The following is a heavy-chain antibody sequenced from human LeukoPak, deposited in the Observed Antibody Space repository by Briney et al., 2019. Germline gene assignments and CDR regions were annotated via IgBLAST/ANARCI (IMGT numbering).Heavy chain of an antibody. Sequence: GASVKVSCKTSGGAFSTHTINWVRQAPGQGLEWMGRIIPVFDKTNYAQKFQGRVTITADKSTSTAYMDLSSLKSEDTAVYYCVHSSGWYAYWGQGTLVTVSS. V-gene: IGHV1-69*02. CDR3: VHSSGWYAY. J-gene: IGHJ4*02. CDR2: IIPVFDKT. CDR1: GGAFSTHT. D-gene: IGHD6-19*01.